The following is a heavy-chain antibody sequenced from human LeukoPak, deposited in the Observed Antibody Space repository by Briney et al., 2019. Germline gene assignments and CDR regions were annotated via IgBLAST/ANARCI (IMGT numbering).Heavy chain of an antibody. V-gene: IGHV3-30*02. CDR1: GFTFSDYS. CDR2: IRYDGNNK. D-gene: IGHD3/OR15-3a*01. J-gene: IGHJ4*02. CDR3: ARARTFDY. Sequence: AGGSLRLSCAASGFTFSDYSMHWVRQAPGKGLNWVAFIRYDGNNKYYADSVKGRFTISRDNSKNTLYLQMNSLRAEDTAVYYCARARTFDYWDQGTLVTVSS.